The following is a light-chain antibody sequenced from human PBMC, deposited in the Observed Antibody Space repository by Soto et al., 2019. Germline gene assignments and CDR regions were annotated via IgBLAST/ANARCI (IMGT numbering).Light chain of an antibody. CDR2: DAS. CDR1: QSVSSY. V-gene: IGKV3-11*01. CDR3: QQRSNWPPLT. Sequence: EILMTQSPATLSLCPGERSTLSCRASQSVSSYLAWYQQKPGQAPRLLIYDASNRATGIPARFSGSGSGTDFTLTISSLEPEDFAVYYCQQRSNWPPLTFGGGTKVDI. J-gene: IGKJ4*01.